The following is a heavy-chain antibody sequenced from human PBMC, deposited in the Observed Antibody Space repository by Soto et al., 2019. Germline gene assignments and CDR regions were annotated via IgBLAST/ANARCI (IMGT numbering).Heavy chain of an antibody. Sequence: GESLKISCKGSGYSFTSYWIGWVRQMPGKGLEWMGIIYPGDSDTRYSPSFQGQVTISADKSISTAYLQMNSLKVDDTAVYYCTMDTPMVPYGLDVWGQGTTVTVSS. V-gene: IGHV5-51*01. CDR3: TMDTPMVPYGLDV. J-gene: IGHJ6*02. CDR2: IYPGDSDT. D-gene: IGHD5-18*01. CDR1: GYSFTSYW.